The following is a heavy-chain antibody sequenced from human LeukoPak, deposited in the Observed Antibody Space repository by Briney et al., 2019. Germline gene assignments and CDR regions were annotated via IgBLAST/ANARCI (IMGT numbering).Heavy chain of an antibody. CDR3: AKINSYGYVNYYMDV. CDR2: IYYSGST. Sequence: PSETLSLTCTVSGGSISSSSYYWGWIRQPPGKGLEWIGSIYYSGSTYYNPSLKSRVTISVDTSKNQFSLKLSSVTAADTAVYYCAKINSYGYVNYYMDVWGKGTTVTVSS. CDR1: GGSISSSSYY. D-gene: IGHD5-18*01. V-gene: IGHV4-39*07. J-gene: IGHJ6*03.